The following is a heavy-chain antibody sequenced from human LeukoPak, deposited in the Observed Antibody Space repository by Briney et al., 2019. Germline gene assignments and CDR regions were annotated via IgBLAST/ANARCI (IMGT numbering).Heavy chain of an antibody. Sequence: SETLSLTCTVSGGSISSSYWSWIRQPAGKGLEWIGRIYTSGSTNYNPPLKSRVTISVDTSKNQFSLKLSSVTAADTAVYYCARGSDNWNDEGIMVAFDIWGQGTMVTVSS. V-gene: IGHV4-4*07. D-gene: IGHD1-20*01. J-gene: IGHJ3*02. CDR3: ARGSDNWNDEGIMVAFDI. CDR2: IYTSGST. CDR1: GGSISSSY.